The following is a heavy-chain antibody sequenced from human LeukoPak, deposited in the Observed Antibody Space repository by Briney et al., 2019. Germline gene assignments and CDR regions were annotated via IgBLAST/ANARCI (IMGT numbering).Heavy chain of an antibody. CDR1: GFTFSNAW. D-gene: IGHD2-2*01. J-gene: IGHJ3*02. CDR2: IKSKTDGGTT. Sequence: PGGSLRLSCAASGFTFSNAWMSWVRQAPGKGLEWVGRIKSKTDGGTTDYAAPVKGRFTISRDDSKNTLYLQMNSLKTEDTAVYYRTTDLWWDIVVVPAALDAFDIWGQGTMVTVSS. V-gene: IGHV3-15*01. CDR3: TTDLWWDIVVVPAALDAFDI.